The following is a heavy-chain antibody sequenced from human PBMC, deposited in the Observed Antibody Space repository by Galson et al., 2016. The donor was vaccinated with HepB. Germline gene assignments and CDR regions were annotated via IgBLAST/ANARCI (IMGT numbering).Heavy chain of an antibody. CDR3: ARSARLDIAAAGLTDY. CDR2: IYYSGST. Sequence: TLSLTCTVSGGSISSGAYYWSWIRQHPGKGLEWIGYIYYSGSTYYNPSLKSRVTISVDTSKNQFSLKLSSVTAADTAVYYCARSARLDIAAAGLTDYWGQGTLVTVSS. J-gene: IGHJ4*02. CDR1: GGSISSGAYY. D-gene: IGHD6-13*01. V-gene: IGHV4-31*03.